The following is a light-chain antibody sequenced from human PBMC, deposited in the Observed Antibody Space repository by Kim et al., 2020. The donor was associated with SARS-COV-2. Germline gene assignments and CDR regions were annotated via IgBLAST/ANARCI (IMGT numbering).Light chain of an antibody. CDR3: QAWDSSSARVV. Sequence: PGQPASITCSGDKLGDKYASWYQQKPGQSPVLLIYQDTKRPSGIPERFSGSNSGNTATLTISGTQTMDEADYYCQAWDSSSARVVFGGGTQLTVL. CDR2: QDT. J-gene: IGLJ2*01. CDR1: KLGDKY. V-gene: IGLV3-1*01.